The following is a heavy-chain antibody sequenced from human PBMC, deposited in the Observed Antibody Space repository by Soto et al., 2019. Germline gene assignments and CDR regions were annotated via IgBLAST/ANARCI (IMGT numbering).Heavy chain of an antibody. CDR1: GYTFTHYY. CDR3: ATSVNSAMAFDY. CDR2: INPNGGIT. D-gene: IGHD5-18*01. V-gene: IGHV1-46*01. Sequence: ASVKVSCKASGYTFTHYYIHWVRQAPGQGLEWMGIINPNGGITTYAQKFRAGFSMTRDTSTSTVYLELNSLRSEDSAVYYCATSVNSAMAFDYWGQGTLVTVSS. J-gene: IGHJ4*02.